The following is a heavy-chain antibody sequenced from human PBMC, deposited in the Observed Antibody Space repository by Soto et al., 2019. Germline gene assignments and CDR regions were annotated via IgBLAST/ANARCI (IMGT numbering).Heavy chain of an antibody. Sequence: PGGSLRLSCAASGFTFSSYSMSWVRQAPGKGLEWVSAISGSGGSTYYADSVKGRFTISRDNSKNTLYLQMNSLRAEDTAVYYCAKHDYYDSSGYYYWGQGTLVTVSS. CDR2: ISGSGGST. J-gene: IGHJ4*02. CDR1: GFTFSSYS. CDR3: AKHDYYDSSGYYY. V-gene: IGHV3-23*01. D-gene: IGHD3-22*01.